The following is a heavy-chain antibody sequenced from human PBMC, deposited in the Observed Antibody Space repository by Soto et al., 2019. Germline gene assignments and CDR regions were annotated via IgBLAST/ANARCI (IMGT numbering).Heavy chain of an antibody. CDR2: ISSSGSTI. CDR1: GFTFSSYE. V-gene: IGHV3-48*03. Sequence: LRLSCAASGFTFSSYEMNWVRQAPGKGLEWVSYISSSGSTIYYADSVKGRFTISRDNAKNSLYLQMNSLRAEDTAVYYCARGPPLYYYDREGAFDIWGQGTMVTVSS. J-gene: IGHJ3*02. D-gene: IGHD3-22*01. CDR3: ARGPPLYYYDREGAFDI.